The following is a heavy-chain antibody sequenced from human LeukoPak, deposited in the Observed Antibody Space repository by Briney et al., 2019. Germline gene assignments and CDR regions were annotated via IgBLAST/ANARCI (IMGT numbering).Heavy chain of an antibody. CDR3: AKGQGYGDYRRGPIDY. Sequence: HPGGSLRLSCAASGFTFSSYAMSWVRQAPGKGLEWVSAISGSGGSTYYADSVKGRFTISRDNSKNTLYLQMNSLRAEDTAVYYCAKGQGYGDYRRGPIDYWGQGTLVTVSS. D-gene: IGHD4-17*01. CDR2: ISGSGGST. CDR1: GFTFSSYA. J-gene: IGHJ4*02. V-gene: IGHV3-23*01.